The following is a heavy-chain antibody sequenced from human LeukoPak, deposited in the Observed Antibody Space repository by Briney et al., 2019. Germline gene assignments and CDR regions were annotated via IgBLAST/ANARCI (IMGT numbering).Heavy chain of an antibody. J-gene: IGHJ4*02. V-gene: IGHV4-31*03. CDR2: IYFSGNT. Sequence: SETLSLTCTVSGDSISRGGYFWSWIRQHPGKGLEWIGYIYFSGNTYYNPSLKSRVTMSVDTSKNQFPLKLSSVTAADTAVYYCARNYGSGSYFDYWGQGTLVIVSS. CDR3: ARNYGSGSYFDY. CDR1: GDSISRGGYF. D-gene: IGHD3-10*01.